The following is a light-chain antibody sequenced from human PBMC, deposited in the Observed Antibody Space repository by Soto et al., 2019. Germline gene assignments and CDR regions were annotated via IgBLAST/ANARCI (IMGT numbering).Light chain of an antibody. CDR2: AAS. Sequence: DIQMTQSPSSVSASFGDRVTITCRASQGLSTYLAWYQQKPGKAPKLLIYAASSLQSGVPSRFSGIGSGTDFTLTISSLKPEDFATYYCQQSYSTPTFGQGTKVDIK. V-gene: IGKV1-39*01. J-gene: IGKJ1*01. CDR1: QGLSTY. CDR3: QQSYSTPT.